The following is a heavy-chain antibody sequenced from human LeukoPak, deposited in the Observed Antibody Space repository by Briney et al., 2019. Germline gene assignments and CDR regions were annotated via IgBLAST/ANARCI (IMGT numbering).Heavy chain of an antibody. J-gene: IGHJ4*02. CDR2: IYYSGST. CDR3: ANIVGATADY. CDR1: GGSISSSSYY. V-gene: IGHV4-39*01. D-gene: IGHD1-26*01. Sequence: SETLSPTCTVSGGSISSSSYYWGWIRQPPGTGLEWIGSIYYSGSTYYNPSLKSRVTISVDTSKNQFSLKLSSVTAADTAVYYCANIVGATADYWGQGTLVTVSS.